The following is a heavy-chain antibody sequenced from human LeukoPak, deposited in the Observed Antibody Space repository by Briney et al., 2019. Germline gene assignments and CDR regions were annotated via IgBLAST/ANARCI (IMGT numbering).Heavy chain of an antibody. V-gene: IGHV1-2*02. CDR1: GYTFTGYY. CDR2: INPNSGGT. D-gene: IGHD3-10*01. J-gene: IGHJ4*02. CDR3: ARAPLEGSGSALSGDY. Sequence: ASVKVSCKASGYTFTGYYIHWVRQAPGQGLEWMGWINPNSGGTKYAQKFQGRVTMTRDTSISTAYMELSRLRSDDTAVYYCARAPLEGSGSALSGDYWGQGTLVTVSS.